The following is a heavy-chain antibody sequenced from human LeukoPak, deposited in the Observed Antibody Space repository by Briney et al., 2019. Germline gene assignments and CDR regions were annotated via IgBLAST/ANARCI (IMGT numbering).Heavy chain of an antibody. CDR2: INPNSGGT. J-gene: IGHJ4*02. D-gene: IGHD3-22*01. Sequence: ASVKVSCKASGYTFTGYYMHWVRQAPGQGPEWMGWINPNSGGTNYAQKFQGRVTMTRDTSISTAYMELSRLRSDDTAVYYCARELGDSSGYYLKEFDYWGQGTLVTVSS. CDR3: ARELGDSSGYYLKEFDY. V-gene: IGHV1-2*02. CDR1: GYTFTGYY.